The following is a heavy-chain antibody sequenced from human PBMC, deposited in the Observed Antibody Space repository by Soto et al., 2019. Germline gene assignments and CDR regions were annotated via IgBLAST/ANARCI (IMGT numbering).Heavy chain of an antibody. D-gene: IGHD2-2*02. Sequence: QVQLVESGGGVVQPGRSLRLSCAASGFTFRSFGMHWVRQAPGKGLEWVALISYDGSDEYYADSVKGRFTVSRDNSKNTLYLQMKSLQVEDTAIYYCAKHLEYTPSDGMDVWGQGTTVTVSS. CDR3: AKHLEYTPSDGMDV. CDR2: ISYDGSDE. J-gene: IGHJ6*02. V-gene: IGHV3-30*18. CDR1: GFTFRSFG.